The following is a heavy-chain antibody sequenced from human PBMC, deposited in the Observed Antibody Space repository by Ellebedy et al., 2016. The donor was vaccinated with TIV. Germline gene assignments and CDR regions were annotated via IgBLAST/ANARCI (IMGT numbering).Heavy chain of an antibody. Sequence: PSVKVSCKASGYTFTSYYMHWVRQAPGQGLEWMGIINPSGGSTSYAQKFQGRVTMTRDTSTSTVYMELSSLRSEDTAVYYCARVEIYSGYGDSDAFDIWGQGTMVTVSS. CDR2: INPSGGST. CDR3: ARVEIYSGYGDSDAFDI. J-gene: IGHJ3*02. V-gene: IGHV1-46*01. CDR1: GYTFTSYY. D-gene: IGHD5-12*01.